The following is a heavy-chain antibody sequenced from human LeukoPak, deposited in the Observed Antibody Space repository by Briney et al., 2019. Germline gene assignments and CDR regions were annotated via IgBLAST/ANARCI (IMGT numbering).Heavy chain of an antibody. Sequence: ASVKVSCKASGYTFTGYYMHWVRQAPGQGLEWMGWINPNSGGTNYAQKFQGRATMTRDTSISTAYMELSRLRSDDTAVYYCARAYCSSTSCREAFDYWGQGTLVTVSS. D-gene: IGHD2-2*01. J-gene: IGHJ4*02. V-gene: IGHV1-2*02. CDR3: ARAYCSSTSCREAFDY. CDR2: INPNSGGT. CDR1: GYTFTGYY.